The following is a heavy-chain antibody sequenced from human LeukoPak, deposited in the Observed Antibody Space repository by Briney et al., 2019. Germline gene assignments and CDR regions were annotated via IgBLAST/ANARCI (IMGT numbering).Heavy chain of an antibody. V-gene: IGHV3-23*01. J-gene: IGHJ6*03. CDR3: AKSMSPYCSSTSCYTGVAGDYYYYMDV. Sequence: PGGSLRLSCAASGFTFSSYAMSWVRQAPGKGLEWVSAISGSGGSTYYADSVKGRFTISRDNSKNTLYLQMNSLRAEDTAVYYCAKSMSPYCSSTSCYTGVAGDYYYYMDVWGKGTTVTVSS. CDR2: ISGSGGST. D-gene: IGHD2-2*02. CDR1: GFTFSSYA.